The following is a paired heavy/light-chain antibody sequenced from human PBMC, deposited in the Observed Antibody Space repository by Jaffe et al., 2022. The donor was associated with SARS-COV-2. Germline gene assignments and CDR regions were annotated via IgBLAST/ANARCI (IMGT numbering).Light chain of an antibody. Sequence: QSVLTQPPSVSAAPGQKVTISCSGSTSNIGNNYVSWYQQLPGTVPKVLIYDNNKRPSGIPDRFSGSKSGTSATLGITGLQTGDEADYYCGTWDSSLSGVVFGGGTKLTVL. J-gene: IGLJ2*01. CDR2: DNN. V-gene: IGLV1-51*01. CDR3: GTWDSSLSGVV. CDR1: TSNIGNNY.
Heavy chain of an antibody. CDR3: VRVGYAGGYSTGGQGY. CDR2: INTDGSVT. Sequence: EVHLVESGGDLVQPGGSLRLSCAASGFTFSTYWMHWVRQAPGKGLEWVSHINTDGSVTTYADFVKGRFTISRDNARDTLYLQMSSLRAEDTAVYYCVRVGYAGGYSTGGQGYWGQGTLITVSS. V-gene: IGHV3-74*01. D-gene: IGHD1-26*01. CDR1: GFTFSTYW. J-gene: IGHJ4*02.